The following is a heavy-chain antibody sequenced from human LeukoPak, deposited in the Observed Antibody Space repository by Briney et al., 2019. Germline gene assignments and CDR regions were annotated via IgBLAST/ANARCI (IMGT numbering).Heavy chain of an antibody. CDR2: INPNSGGT. Sequence: ASVKVSYKASGYTFTDYYIHWVRQAPGQGLEWMGRINPNSGGTNYAQKFQGRVTMSRDTSISTAYMELSRLKSDDTAVYYCASPHDYGDFGRFDYWGQGTLVTVSS. CDR3: ASPHDYGDFGRFDY. J-gene: IGHJ4*02. V-gene: IGHV1-2*06. CDR1: GYTFTDYY. D-gene: IGHD4-17*01.